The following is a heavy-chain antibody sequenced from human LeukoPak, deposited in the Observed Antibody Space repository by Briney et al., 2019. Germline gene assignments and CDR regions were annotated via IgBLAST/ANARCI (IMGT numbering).Heavy chain of an antibody. CDR1: GFTLNSYA. V-gene: IGHV3-23*01. CDR3: AQDGTTTRYNWFDA. Sequence: GGSLRLSCAATGFTLNSYAMSWVRQARGKGLEWVSVIIADHDTTYYADSVKGRFTISRDNSKNTLYLQMISLRAEDTAIYYCAQDGTTTRYNWFDAWGQGTLVTVSS. D-gene: IGHD1-7*01. J-gene: IGHJ5*02. CDR2: IIADHDTT.